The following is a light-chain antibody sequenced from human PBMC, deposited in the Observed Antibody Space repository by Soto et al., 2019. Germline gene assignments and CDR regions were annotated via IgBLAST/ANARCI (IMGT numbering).Light chain of an antibody. CDR2: GNN. J-gene: IGLJ1*01. V-gene: IGLV1-40*01. CDR3: QSYDSSLSGYV. Sequence: QSVLTQPPPGSGAPGQRVTISFTGSSANIGSAYNVDCYQQLPGTAPKLLIYGNNNRPSGFPARFSASNSGTSASLAIAGLQAEDEGDYYCQSYDSSLSGYVFGTGTKVTVL. CDR1: SANIGSAYN.